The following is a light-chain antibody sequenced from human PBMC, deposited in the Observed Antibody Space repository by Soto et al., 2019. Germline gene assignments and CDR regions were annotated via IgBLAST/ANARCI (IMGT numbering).Light chain of an antibody. CDR2: GAS. CDR1: QSLSNN. J-gene: IGKJ1*01. Sequence: VLTQSPDTLSLSPGERATLSFRSSQSLSNNIYLAWYQQKPGQAPRLLIYGASSRATGIPNRFSGTGSGTEFTLTISSLQSEDFALYYCQQYNDWPLTFGQGTKVDI. CDR3: QQYNDWPLT. V-gene: IGKV3D-15*01.